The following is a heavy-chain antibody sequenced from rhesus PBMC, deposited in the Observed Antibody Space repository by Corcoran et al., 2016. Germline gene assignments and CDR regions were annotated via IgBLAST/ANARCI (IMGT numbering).Heavy chain of an antibody. V-gene: IGHV4-169*02. D-gene: IGHD1-44*02. Sequence: QLQLQESGPGLVKPSETLSVTCAVSGGSISSSYWSWIRQAPGKGLEWNGYIYGSGSSTNYNPSLKGRVTLSVDTSKNQLSLKLSSVTTADTAVYYCAREGGFWGQGALVTVSS. CDR1: GGSISSSY. CDR3: AREGGF. CDR2: IYGSGSST. J-gene: IGHJ1*01.